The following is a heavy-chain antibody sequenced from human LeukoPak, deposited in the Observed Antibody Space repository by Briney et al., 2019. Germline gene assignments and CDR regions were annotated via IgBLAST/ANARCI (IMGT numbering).Heavy chain of an antibody. Sequence: GGSLRLSCAASGFTFSTYSMSWVRQAPGKGPEWVSYISSSGSTIYYADSVKGRFTISRDNAKNSLYLQMNSLRAEDTAVYYCARGGDYRSYYYYGMDVWGQGTTVTVSS. D-gene: IGHD4-17*01. CDR3: ARGGDYRSYYYYGMDV. J-gene: IGHJ6*02. CDR1: GFTFSTYS. V-gene: IGHV3-48*01. CDR2: ISSSGSTI.